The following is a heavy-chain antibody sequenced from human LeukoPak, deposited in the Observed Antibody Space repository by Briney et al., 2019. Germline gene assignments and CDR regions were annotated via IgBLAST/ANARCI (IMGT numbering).Heavy chain of an antibody. CDR1: GFTFSSYA. CDR2: ISGSGGNT. Sequence: PGGSLRLSCAASGFTFSSYAMSWGRQAPGKGLEWVSSISGSGGNTYYADSVKGRFAISRDNSKNTLYLQMNSPRAEDTAVYYCAKTCSSTHPPPDYWGQGTLVTVSS. CDR3: AKTCSSTHPPPDY. J-gene: IGHJ4*02. V-gene: IGHV3-23*01. D-gene: IGHD2-2*01.